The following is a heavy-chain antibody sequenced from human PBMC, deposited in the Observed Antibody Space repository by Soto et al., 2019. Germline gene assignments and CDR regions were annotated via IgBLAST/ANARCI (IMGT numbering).Heavy chain of an antibody. Sequence: SVKVSCKASGGTFSSYAISWVRQAPGQGLEWMGGTIPIFGTANYAQKFQGRVTITADESTSTAYMELSSLRSEDTAVYYCERDTLGYCSSTSWPQGRFLEWLYDYWG. D-gene: IGHD2-2*01. CDR2: TIPIFGTA. CDR3: ERDTLGYCSSTSWPQGRFLEWLYDY. CDR1: GGTFSSYA. J-gene: IGHJ4*01. V-gene: IGHV1-69*13.